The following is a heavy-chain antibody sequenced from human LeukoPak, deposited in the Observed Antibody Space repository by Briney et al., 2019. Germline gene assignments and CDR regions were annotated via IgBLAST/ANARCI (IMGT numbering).Heavy chain of an antibody. J-gene: IGHJ4*02. CDR1: GGSISASNW. Sequence: TPSGTLSLTCAVSGGSISASNWWSWVRQPPGRGLEWIAEIHHSGSTNYNPSLKSRVTISIDKSKNQFSLKVSSVTAADSAVYYCAAKTTVTTYYFDHWGQGTRVTVSS. CDR2: IHHSGST. V-gene: IGHV4-4*02. CDR3: AAKTTVTTYYFDH. D-gene: IGHD4-17*01.